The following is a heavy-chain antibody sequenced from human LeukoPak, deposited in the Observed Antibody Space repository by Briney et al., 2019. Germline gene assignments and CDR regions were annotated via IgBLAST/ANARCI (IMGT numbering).Heavy chain of an antibody. J-gene: IGHJ5*02. CDR1: GFTFSSYA. CDR2: ISGSGGST. Sequence: GGSLRLSCAASGFTFSSYAMSWVRQAPGKGLEWVSAISGSGGSTYYADSVKGRFTISRDNSKNTLYLQMNSLRAEDTAVYYCAKHPGLVWFGEFFGWFDPWGQGTLVTVSS. D-gene: IGHD3-10*01. V-gene: IGHV3-23*01. CDR3: AKHPGLVWFGEFFGWFDP.